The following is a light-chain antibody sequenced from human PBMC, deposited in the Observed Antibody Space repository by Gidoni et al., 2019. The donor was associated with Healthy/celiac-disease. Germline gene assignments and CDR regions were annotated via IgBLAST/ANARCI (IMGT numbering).Light chain of an antibody. Sequence: DIVMTQSPDSLAVSLGERATIHCKSSQSVLYSSNNKNYLAWYPQKPGQPPKLLIYWASTRESGVPDRFSGSGSGTDFTLTISSLQAEDVAVYYCQQYYSTPWTFGQGTKVEIK. CDR3: QQYYSTPWT. J-gene: IGKJ1*01. V-gene: IGKV4-1*01. CDR2: WAS. CDR1: QSVLYSSNNKNY.